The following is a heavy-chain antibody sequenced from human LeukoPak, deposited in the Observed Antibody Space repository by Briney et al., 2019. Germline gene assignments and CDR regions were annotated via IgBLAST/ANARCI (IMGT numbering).Heavy chain of an antibody. V-gene: IGHV3-21*01. CDR1: RFTFSSYS. CDR2: ISSSSSYI. Sequence: GGSLRLSCAASRFTFSSYSMNWVRQAPGKGLEWVSSISSSSSYIYYADSVRGRFTISRDNADKSLYLHMNSLRAEDTAVYYCARERELEGVPATRWYFDLWGRGTLVTVSS. D-gene: IGHD1-26*01. J-gene: IGHJ2*01. CDR3: ARERELEGVPATRWYFDL.